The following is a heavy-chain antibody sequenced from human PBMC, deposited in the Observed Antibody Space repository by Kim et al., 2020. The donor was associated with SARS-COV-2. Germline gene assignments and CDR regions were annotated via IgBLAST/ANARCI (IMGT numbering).Heavy chain of an antibody. CDR1: GYTFTSYY. D-gene: IGHD3-22*01. V-gene: IGHV1-46*01. CDR2: INPSGGST. J-gene: IGHJ4*02. Sequence: ASVKVSCKASGYTFTSYYMHWVRQAPGQGLEWMGIINPSGGSTSYAQKFQGRVTMTRDTSTSTVYMELSSLRSEDTAVYYCARGINSSGYYYEVSGPFDYWGQGTLVTVSS. CDR3: ARGINSSGYYYEVSGPFDY.